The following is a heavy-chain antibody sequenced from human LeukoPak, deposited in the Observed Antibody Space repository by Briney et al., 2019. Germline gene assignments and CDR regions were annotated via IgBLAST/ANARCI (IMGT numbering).Heavy chain of an antibody. CDR1: GFTFSSYG. CDR3: AGVPAAIYYYYYMDV. J-gene: IGHJ6*03. D-gene: IGHD2-2*02. CDR2: IRYDGSNK. V-gene: IGHV3-30*02. Sequence: GGSLGLSCAASGFTFSSYGMHWVRQAPGKGLEWVAFIRYDGSNKYYADSVKGRFTISRDNSKNTLYLQMNSLRAEDTAVYYCAGVPAAIYYYYYMDVWGKGTTVTVSS.